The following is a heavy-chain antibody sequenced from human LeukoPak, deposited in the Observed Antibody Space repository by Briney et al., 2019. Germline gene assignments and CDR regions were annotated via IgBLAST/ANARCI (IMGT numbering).Heavy chain of an antibody. Sequence: SETLSLTCTVSGGSVSSGSYYWSWIRQPPVKVLEWIGYIYYSGSTNYNPSLKSRGTISVDTSKNQFSLKLSSVTAADTAVYYCARFRRDGYNYDYYYGMDVWGQGTTVTVSS. V-gene: IGHV4-61*01. J-gene: IGHJ6*02. CDR1: GGSVSSGSYY. D-gene: IGHD5-24*01. CDR3: ARFRRDGYNYDYYYGMDV. CDR2: IYYSGST.